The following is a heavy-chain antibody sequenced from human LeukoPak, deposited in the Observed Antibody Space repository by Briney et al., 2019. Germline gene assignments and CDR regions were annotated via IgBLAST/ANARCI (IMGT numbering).Heavy chain of an antibody. CDR2: MSPNSGDT. V-gene: IGHV1-8*01. CDR1: GYTFTSYD. D-gene: IGHD2-2*01. Sequence: ASVKVSCKASGYTFTSYDFNWVRQATGQRPEWMGWMSPNSGDTGYAQKFQDRVTMTRNTSISTAYMELSSLRSDDTAVYYCARRASSHDYWGQGTLVTVSS. CDR3: ARRASSHDY. J-gene: IGHJ4*02.